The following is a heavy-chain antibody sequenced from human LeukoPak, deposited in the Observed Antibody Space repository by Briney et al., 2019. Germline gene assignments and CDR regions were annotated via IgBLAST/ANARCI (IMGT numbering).Heavy chain of an antibody. D-gene: IGHD5-18*01. Sequence: SETLSLTCTVSGYSISSGYYWDWIRQPPGKGLEWIGGIYHSGSTYYNPSLKSRVTISVDTSKNQFSLKLSSVTAADTAVYYCARVRVRLWLQGVWWFDPWGQGTLVTVSS. CDR1: GYSISSGYY. V-gene: IGHV4-38-2*02. CDR3: ARVRVRLWLQGVWWFDP. J-gene: IGHJ5*02. CDR2: IYHSGST.